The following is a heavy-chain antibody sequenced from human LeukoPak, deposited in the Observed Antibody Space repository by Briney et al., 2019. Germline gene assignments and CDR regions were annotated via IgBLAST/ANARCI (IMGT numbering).Heavy chain of an antibody. CDR3: ASSRRVCSGGSCYSEGWFDP. D-gene: IGHD2-15*01. J-gene: IGHJ5*02. V-gene: IGHV1-18*01. CDR1: GYTFTSYG. Sequence: ASVRVSCKASGYTFTSYGISWVRQAPGQGLEWMGWISAYNGNTNYAQKLQGRVTMTTDTSTSTAYMELRSLRSDDTAVYYCASSRRVCSGGSCYSEGWFDPWGQGTLVTVSS. CDR2: ISAYNGNT.